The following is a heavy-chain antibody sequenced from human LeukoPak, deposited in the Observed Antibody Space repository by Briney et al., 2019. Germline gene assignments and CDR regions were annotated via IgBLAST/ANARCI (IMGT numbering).Heavy chain of an antibody. V-gene: IGHV4-31*03. J-gene: IGHJ4*02. D-gene: IGHD6-13*01. CDR3: ARDRESSSSWYDY. Sequence: SETLSLTCTVSGGSISSGGYYWSWIRQHPGKGLEWIGYIYYGGSTYYNPSLKSRVTISVDTSKNQFSLKLSSVTAADTAVYYCARDRESSSSWYDYWGQGTLVTVSS. CDR2: IYYGGST. CDR1: GGSISSGGYY.